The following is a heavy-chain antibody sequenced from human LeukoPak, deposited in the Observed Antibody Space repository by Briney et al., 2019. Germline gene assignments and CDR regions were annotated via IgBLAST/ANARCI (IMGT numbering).Heavy chain of an antibody. CDR1: GYTFTSYD. J-gene: IGHJ6*02. V-gene: IGHV1-8*01. CDR2: MNPNSGNT. D-gene: IGHD6-13*01. Sequence: ASVKVSCKASGYTFTSYDINWVRQATGQGLEWMGWMNPNSGNTGYAQKFQGRVTMTRNTSISTAYMELSSLRSEDTAVYYCARELAAAGWRRNYYGMDVWGQGTTVTVSS. CDR3: ARELAAAGWRRNYYGMDV.